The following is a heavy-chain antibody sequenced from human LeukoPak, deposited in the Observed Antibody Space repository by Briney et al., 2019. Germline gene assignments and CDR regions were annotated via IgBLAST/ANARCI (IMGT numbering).Heavy chain of an antibody. CDR2: IIPIFGTA. D-gene: IGHD3-22*01. V-gene: IGHV1-69*13. CDR1: GGTFSSYA. J-gene: IGHJ4*02. CDR3: AIRSYYYDSSGYCPFDY. Sequence: SVNVSCKASGGTFSSYAISWVRQAPGQGLEWMGGIIPIFGTANYAQKFQGRVTITADESTSTAYMELSSLRSEDTAVYYCAIRSYYYDSSGYCPFDYWGQGTLVTVSS.